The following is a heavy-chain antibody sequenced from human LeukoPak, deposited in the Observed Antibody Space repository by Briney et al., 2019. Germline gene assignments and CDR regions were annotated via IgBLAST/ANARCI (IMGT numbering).Heavy chain of an antibody. CDR3: ARGLITMVRGVITALDY. D-gene: IGHD3-10*01. J-gene: IGHJ4*02. CDR2: IYYSGST. Sequence: SETLSLTRTVSGGSISSYYWSWIRQHPGKGLEWIGYIYYSGSTYYNPTLKSRVTISVDTSKNQFSLKLSSVTAADTAVYYCARGLITMVRGVITALDYWGQGTLVTVSS. V-gene: IGHV4-59*06. CDR1: GGSISSYY.